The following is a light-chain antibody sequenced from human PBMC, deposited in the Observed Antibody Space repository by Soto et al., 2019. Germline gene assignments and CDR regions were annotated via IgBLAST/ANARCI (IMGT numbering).Light chain of an antibody. J-gene: IGKJ1*01. CDR3: QQYGSSPWT. Sequence: ENVLTQSPGTLSLSPGERATLSCRASQSVAGRYLACYQQKSGQAPRLLIYDASSRATGIPDRFSGSGSGTDFTLTISRLEPEDFAVYYCQQYGSSPWTFGQGTKVDIK. V-gene: IGKV3-20*01. CDR1: QSVAGRY. CDR2: DAS.